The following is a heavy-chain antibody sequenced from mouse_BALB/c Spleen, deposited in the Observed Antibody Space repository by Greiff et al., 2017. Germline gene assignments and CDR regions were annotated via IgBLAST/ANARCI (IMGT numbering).Heavy chain of an antibody. CDR2: IRNKANGYTT. CDR3: ARGGYYGSPWFAY. CDR1: GFTFTDYY. J-gene: IGHJ3*01. D-gene: IGHD1-1*01. V-gene: IGHV7-3*02. Sequence: EVQLVESGGGLVQPGGSLRLSCATSGFTFTDYYMSWVRQPPGKALEWLGFIRNKANGYTTEYSASVKGRFTISRDNSQSILYLQMNTLRAEDSATYYCARGGYYGSPWFAYWGQGTLVTVSA.